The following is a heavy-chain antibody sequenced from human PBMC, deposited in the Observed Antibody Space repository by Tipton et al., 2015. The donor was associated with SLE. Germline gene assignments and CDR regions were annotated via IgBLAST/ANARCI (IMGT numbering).Heavy chain of an antibody. Sequence: SLRLSCAASGFTFSSYSMNWVRQAPGKGLEWVSSISSSSSYIYYADSVKGRFTISRDNAKNSLYLQMNSLRAEDTAVYYCARYVPSTTTDSSRRFDYWGQGTLVTVSS. CDR1: GFTFSSYS. CDR3: ARYVPSTTTDSSRRFDY. J-gene: IGHJ4*02. CDR2: ISSSSSYI. V-gene: IGHV3-21*01. D-gene: IGHD6-13*01.